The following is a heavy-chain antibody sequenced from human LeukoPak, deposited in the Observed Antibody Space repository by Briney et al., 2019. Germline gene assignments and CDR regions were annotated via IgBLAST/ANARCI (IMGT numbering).Heavy chain of an antibody. CDR3: AKSRYYDILTGYLH. D-gene: IGHD3-9*01. CDR2: ISSSSSYI. CDR1: GFTFSSYS. V-gene: IGHV3-21*01. J-gene: IGHJ4*02. Sequence: PGGSLRLSCSASGFTFSSYSMNWVPQAPGKGLEWVSSISSSSSYIYYADSVKGRFTISRDNAKNSLYLQMNSLRAEDTAVYYCAKSRYYDILTGYLHWGQGTLVTVSS.